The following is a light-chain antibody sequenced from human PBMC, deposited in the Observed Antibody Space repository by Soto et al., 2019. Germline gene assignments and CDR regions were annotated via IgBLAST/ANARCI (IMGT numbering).Light chain of an antibody. CDR1: SSNIGGGYD. V-gene: IGLV1-40*01. J-gene: IGLJ1*01. Sequence: QSVLTQPPSVSGAPGQRVTISCTGSSSNIGGGYDVHWYQRLPGTAPKVLIYGNNNRPSGVPDRFSGSKSGTSASLAITGLQAEDEADYYCQSYDSSLSGSYVFGTGTKVTVL. CDR3: QSYDSSLSGSYV. CDR2: GNN.